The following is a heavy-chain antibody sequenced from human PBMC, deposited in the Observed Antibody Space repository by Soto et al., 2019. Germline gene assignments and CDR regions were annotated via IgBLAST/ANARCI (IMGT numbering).Heavy chain of an antibody. Sequence: SETLSLTCTVSGGSISSYYWSWIRQPPGKGLEWIGYIYYSGSTNYNPSLKSRVTISVDTSKNQFSLKLSSVTAADTAVYYCARRVVTHPVFDYWGQGTLVTVSS. V-gene: IGHV4-59*08. CDR1: GGSISSYY. CDR2: IYYSGST. D-gene: IGHD2-21*02. CDR3: ARRVVTHPVFDY. J-gene: IGHJ4*02.